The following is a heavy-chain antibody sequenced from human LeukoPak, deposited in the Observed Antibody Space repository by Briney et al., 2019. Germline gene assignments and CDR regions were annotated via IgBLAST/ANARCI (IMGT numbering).Heavy chain of an antibody. Sequence: GASVKVSCKASGGTFSSYAISWVRQAPGQGLEWMGRIIPILGIANYAQKFQGRVTITADKSTSTAYMELSSLRSEDTAVYYCAREEIVVVTATIYYYGMDVWGQGTTVTVSS. CDR1: GGTFSSYA. J-gene: IGHJ6*02. CDR2: IIPILGIA. CDR3: AREEIVVVTATIYYYGMDV. D-gene: IGHD2-21*02. V-gene: IGHV1-69*04.